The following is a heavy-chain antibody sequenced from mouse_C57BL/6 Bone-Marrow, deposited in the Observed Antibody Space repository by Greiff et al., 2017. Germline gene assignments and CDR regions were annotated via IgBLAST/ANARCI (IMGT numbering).Heavy chain of an antibody. D-gene: IGHD1-1*01. J-gene: IGHJ2*01. CDR1: GFSLTSYA. Sequence: VKLMESGPGLVAPSQSLSITCTVSGFSLTSYAISWVRQPPGKGLEWLGVLWTGGGTNYNSALKSSLSISKDNSKSQVVLKMNRLQTDDTARYYCARNRYGSSSFDYWGQGTTLTVSS. V-gene: IGHV2-9-1*01. CDR2: LWTGGGT. CDR3: ARNRYGSSSFDY.